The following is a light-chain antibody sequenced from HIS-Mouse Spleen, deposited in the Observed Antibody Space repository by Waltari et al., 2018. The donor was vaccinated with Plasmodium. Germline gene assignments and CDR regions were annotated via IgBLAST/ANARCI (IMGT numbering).Light chain of an antibody. V-gene: IGKV3-20*01. CDR2: GAS. CDR3: QQYCSSPYT. Sequence: EIVLTQSPGTLSLSPGERATLSCRASQSVSSSYLAWYQQKPGQAPRLLIYGASSRATGIPDRFSGSGSGTDFTLTISRLEAEDVAVYYCQQYCSSPYTFGQGTKLEIK. J-gene: IGKJ2*01. CDR1: QSVSSSY.